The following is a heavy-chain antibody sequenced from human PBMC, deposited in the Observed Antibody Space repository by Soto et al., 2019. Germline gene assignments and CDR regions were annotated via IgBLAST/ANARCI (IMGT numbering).Heavy chain of an antibody. V-gene: IGHV5-10-1*01. CDR3: ARLAVAGTSYYYYGMDV. CDR2: IDPSDSYT. CDR1: GYSFTSYW. Sequence: LGESLKISCKGSGYSFTSYWISWVRQMPGKGLEWMGRIDPSDSYTNYSPSFQGHVTISADKSISTAYLQWSSLKASDTAMYYCARLAVAGTSYYYYGMDVWGQGTTVTV. J-gene: IGHJ6*02. D-gene: IGHD6-19*01.